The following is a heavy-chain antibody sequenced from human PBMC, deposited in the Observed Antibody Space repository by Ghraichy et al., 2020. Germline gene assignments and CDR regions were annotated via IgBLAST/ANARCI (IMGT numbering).Heavy chain of an antibody. CDR1: GGTFSSYT. Sequence: SVKVSCKASGGTFSSYTLSWVRQAPGQGLEWMGRIIPVLDITNYAQKFLDRVTITADKSTRTAYMELSSLRSDDTAVYYCATTTVTTPSGAYWGQGTLVTVSS. CDR2: IIPVLDIT. J-gene: IGHJ4*02. V-gene: IGHV1-69*02. CDR3: ATTTVTTPSGAY. D-gene: IGHD4-17*01.